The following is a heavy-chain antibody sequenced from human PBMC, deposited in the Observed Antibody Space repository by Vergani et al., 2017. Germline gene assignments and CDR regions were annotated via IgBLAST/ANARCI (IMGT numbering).Heavy chain of an antibody. Sequence: QVLLVQSGAEVKKPGASVMVSCKTSGYTFTNYYIHWVRQAPGQGLDGMGIINPSGGSTTYAQQFQGRLTMTRDTSTSTVYMDLSNLRSEDTAVYYGARPHGDMLPPDPRRLDYWGQGTQVTVSS. J-gene: IGHJ4*02. CDR1: GYTFTNYY. CDR2: INPSGGST. CDR3: ARPHGDMLPPDPRRLDY. V-gene: IGHV1-46*03. D-gene: IGHD3-16*01.